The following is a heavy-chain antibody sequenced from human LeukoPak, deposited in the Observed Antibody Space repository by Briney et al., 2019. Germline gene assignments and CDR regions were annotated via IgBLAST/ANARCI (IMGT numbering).Heavy chain of an antibody. J-gene: IGHJ4*02. Sequence: SETLSLTCTVSVGSISTYYWNWIRQPPGKGLEWIGYIYYSGSTKYNPSLTSRVSVSIDTSKNQFSLKLTSVTAADTAVYYCARRAGTAFDYWGQGILVSVSS. D-gene: IGHD3-10*01. CDR1: VGSISTYY. V-gene: IGHV4-59*08. CDR3: ARRAGTAFDY. CDR2: IYYSGST.